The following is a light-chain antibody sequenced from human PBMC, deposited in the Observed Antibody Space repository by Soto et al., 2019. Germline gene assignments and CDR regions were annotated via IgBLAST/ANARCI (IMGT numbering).Light chain of an antibody. CDR2: EVI. V-gene: IGLV2-23*02. CDR1: SSDVGSYNL. J-gene: IGLJ1*01. CDR3: GPYALRSSSYV. Sequence: QSALTQPASVSGSPGQSITISCTGTSSDVGSYNLVSWYQQHPGKAPKLMIYEVIKRPSGVSSRFSGSKSGNSASLTISGLQAVDDVDCYCGPYALRSSSYV.